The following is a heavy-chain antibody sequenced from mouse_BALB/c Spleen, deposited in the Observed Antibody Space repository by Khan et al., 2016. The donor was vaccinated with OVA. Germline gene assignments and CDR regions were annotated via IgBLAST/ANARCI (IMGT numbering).Heavy chain of an antibody. D-gene: IGHD1-1*01. J-gene: IGHJ4*01. Sequence: DLVKPGASVKLSCKASGYTFTSYWINWIKQRPGQGLEGIGRISPGSGSTSHNEMFKDKATLTVYTFSSTAYIKVSSLSSVDSAVYCCARGKYYGNSAYAMDYWGQGTSLTVSA. CDR2: ISPGSGST. CDR3: ARGKYYGNSAYAMDY. V-gene: IGHV1S41*01. CDR1: GYTFTSYW.